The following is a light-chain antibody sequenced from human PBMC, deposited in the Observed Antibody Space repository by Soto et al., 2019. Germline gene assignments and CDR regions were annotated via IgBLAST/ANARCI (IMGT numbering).Light chain of an antibody. CDR1: RSNIGNNA. CDR3: ATWDDSVNAQGV. CDR2: NNN. V-gene: IGLV1-44*01. Sequence: QSVLTQTPSASGTPGQTVTISCSGSRSNIGNNAVSWYQQFPGTAPKLLIYNNNQRPSGVPDRFSGFKSGTSASLAISGLQAEDEADYYCATWDDSVNAQGVFGGGTKLTVL. J-gene: IGLJ3*02.